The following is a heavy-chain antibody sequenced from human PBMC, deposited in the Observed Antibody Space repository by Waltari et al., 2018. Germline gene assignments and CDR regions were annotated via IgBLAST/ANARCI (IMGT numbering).Heavy chain of an antibody. CDR1: GGSINNYY. J-gene: IGHJ3*01. D-gene: IGHD3-10*01. CDR3: ARGTAYYRPADVFEF. V-gene: IGHV4-59*01. Sequence: QVHLHESGPGLVRPSETLSLTCGVSGGSINNYYWNWIRQTPGKGLEWFGYVHYGGSTDYNPSLKGRFTMSLDTSRNQFSLRLQSVAAADTAVYYCARGTAYYRPADVFEFWGQGTTVIVSS. CDR2: VHYGGST.